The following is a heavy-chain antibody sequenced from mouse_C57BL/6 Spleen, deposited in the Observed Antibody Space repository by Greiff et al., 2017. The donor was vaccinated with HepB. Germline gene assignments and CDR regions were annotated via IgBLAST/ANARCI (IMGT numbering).Heavy chain of an antibody. CDR2: IWRGGST. Sequence: VQLVESGPGLVQPSQSLSITCTVSGFSLTSYGVHWVRQSPGKGLEWLGVIWRGGSTDYNAAFMSRLSITKDNSKSQVFFKMNSLQADDTAIYYCAKGGLRRDWYFDVWGTGTTVTVSS. CDR1: GFSLTSYG. V-gene: IGHV2-5*01. CDR3: AKGGLRRDWYFDV. J-gene: IGHJ1*03. D-gene: IGHD2-4*01.